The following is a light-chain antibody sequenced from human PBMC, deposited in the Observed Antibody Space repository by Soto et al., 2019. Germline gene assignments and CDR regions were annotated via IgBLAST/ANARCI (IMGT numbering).Light chain of an antibody. V-gene: IGKV3-20*01. Sequence: PGDRVTLSCRASQYINTRLAWYQHRHGQAPRLLIYSASRRATGIPDRFTGSGSGTDCTLTINRVEKEDGAVYFCQQYAGSTRTFGQGTKVDIK. J-gene: IGKJ1*01. CDR3: QQYAGSTRT. CDR1: QYINTR. CDR2: SAS.